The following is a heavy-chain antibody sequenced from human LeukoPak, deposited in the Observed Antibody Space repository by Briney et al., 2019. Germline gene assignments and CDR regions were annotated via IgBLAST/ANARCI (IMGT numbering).Heavy chain of an antibody. J-gene: IGHJ4*02. V-gene: IGHV4-59*08. CDR3: ATQARIVGATGYFDY. CDR1: GGSISSYY. CDR2: IFYSGST. Sequence: SETLSLTCRVSGGSISSYYWSWIRQPPGKGLERRGYIFYSGSTNYNPSLKSRVTLSLDTSKNQFSLKLSSVTAADTAVYYCATQARIVGATGYFDYWGQGTLVTVSS. D-gene: IGHD1-26*01.